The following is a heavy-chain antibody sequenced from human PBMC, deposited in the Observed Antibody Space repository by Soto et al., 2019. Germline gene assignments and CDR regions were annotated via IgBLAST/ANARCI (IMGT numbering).Heavy chain of an antibody. CDR3: QNDDGYDY. CDR1: GLTFSSYA. V-gene: IGHV3-23*01. J-gene: IGHJ4*02. CDR2: ISGRGGST. D-gene: IGHD3-22*01. Sequence: GGSLRLACAASGLTFSSYAMSWVRQAPGKGMEWVSAISGRGGSTYYADSVKGRFTIARDNSKNPLYLQMNSLRGEDTAVYYCQNDDGYDYWGQGTLVTVSS.